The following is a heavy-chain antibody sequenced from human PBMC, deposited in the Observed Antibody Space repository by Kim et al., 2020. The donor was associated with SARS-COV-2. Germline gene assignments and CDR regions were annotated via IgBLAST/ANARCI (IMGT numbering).Heavy chain of an antibody. CDR3: ARVRFLLYYGDVGDF. Sequence: GGSLRLSCTASGFIFSTYSMSWVRQAPGKGLEWVSYISSGSSDIYYADSVKGRVTISRDNAKNSLYLQLNSLRAEDSAVYYCARVRFLLYYGDVGDFWGHGTLVTVSS. V-gene: IGHV3-21*01. D-gene: IGHD4-17*01. CDR1: GFIFSTYS. J-gene: IGHJ4*01. CDR2: ISSGSSDI.